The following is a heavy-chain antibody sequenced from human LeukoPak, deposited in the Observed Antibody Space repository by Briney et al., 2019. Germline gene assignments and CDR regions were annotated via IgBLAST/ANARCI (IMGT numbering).Heavy chain of an antibody. J-gene: IGHJ6*03. Sequence: QPGGSLRLSCAASGFIFSSYWMTWVRQAPGKGLEWVANIKEDGSEKYYVDSVKGRFTISRDNAKNSLYLQMNSLRAEDTAVFYCARVGTPMVTIVAPYYMDVWGKGTTVTVSS. V-gene: IGHV3-7*01. CDR3: ARVGTPMVTIVAPYYMDV. CDR1: GFIFSSYW. CDR2: IKEDGSEK. D-gene: IGHD5-18*01.